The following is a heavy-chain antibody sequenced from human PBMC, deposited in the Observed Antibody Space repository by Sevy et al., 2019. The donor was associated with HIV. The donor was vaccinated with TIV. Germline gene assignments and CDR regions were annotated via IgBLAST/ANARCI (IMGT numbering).Heavy chain of an antibody. CDR3: TTDRVYSDFKGGFDN. J-gene: IGHJ4*02. CDR1: GLTFTDTW. Sequence: GGSLRLSCAASGLTFTDTWMAWVRQAPGKGLEWVGRIRSNTDGGTTEYAAPLKGRFTISRDDSKNTLYLQMNILKSADTAVYYCTTDRVYSDFKGGFDNWGRGALVTVSS. CDR2: IRSNTDGGTT. D-gene: IGHD4-17*01. V-gene: IGHV3-15*01.